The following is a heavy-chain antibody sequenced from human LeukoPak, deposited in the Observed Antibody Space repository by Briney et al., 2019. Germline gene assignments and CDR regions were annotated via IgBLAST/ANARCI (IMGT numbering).Heavy chain of an antibody. CDR3: ATDRDGYNYYFDS. D-gene: IGHD5-24*01. V-gene: IGHV1-24*01. CDR1: GYSLTEIS. CDR2: FDPEDGER. J-gene: IGHJ4*02. Sequence: ASVTVSCKFSGYSLTEISMHWVRQAPGKGLEWMGGFDPEDGERMSAQKFQGRVTMTEDTSTDTAYMELSSLRPEDTAVYYCATDRDGYNYYFDSWGQGTLVTVSS.